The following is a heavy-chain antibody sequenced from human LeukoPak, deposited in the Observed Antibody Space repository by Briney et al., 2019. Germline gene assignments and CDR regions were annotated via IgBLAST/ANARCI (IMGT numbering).Heavy chain of an antibody. J-gene: IGHJ5*02. CDR3: ARTRDGYNFNYFDP. Sequence: ASVKVSCKASGYTFSNYAIHWVRQAPGQRLEWMGWINAGNGNTKYSQRFQGRVTITRDTSASTAYMELSSLRSEDTAVYYCARTRDGYNFNYFDPWGQGTLVTVSS. V-gene: IGHV1-3*01. D-gene: IGHD5-24*01. CDR1: GYTFSNYA. CDR2: INAGNGNT.